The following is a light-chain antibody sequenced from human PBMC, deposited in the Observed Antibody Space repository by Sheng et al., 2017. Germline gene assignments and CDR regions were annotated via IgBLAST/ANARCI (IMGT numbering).Light chain of an antibody. Sequence: SYDLTQPPSVSVSPGQTASITCSGDKLGDKYACWYQQKPGQYPVLLIYQDSKRPSGIPERFSGSNSGNTATLTISGTQAMDEADYYCQAWDSSTVVFGGGTKLTVL. CDR3: QAWDSSTVV. J-gene: IGLJ2*01. CDR2: QDS. V-gene: IGLV3-1*01. CDR1: KLGDKY.